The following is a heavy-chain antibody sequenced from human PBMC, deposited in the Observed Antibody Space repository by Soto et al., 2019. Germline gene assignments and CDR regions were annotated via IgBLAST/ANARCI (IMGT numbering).Heavy chain of an antibody. Sequence: GGSLRLSCAASGFTFSRYGMHWVRQAPGRGLEWVAVIWYDGSNIYYADSVKGRFTISRDNSKDTLDLQMNSLRAEDTAVYYCARAEYSSSSRWLGWFDPWGQGTLVTVSS. CDR3: ARAEYSSSSRWLGWFDP. V-gene: IGHV3-33*08. CDR1: GFTFSRYG. D-gene: IGHD6-6*01. CDR2: IWYDGSNI. J-gene: IGHJ5*02.